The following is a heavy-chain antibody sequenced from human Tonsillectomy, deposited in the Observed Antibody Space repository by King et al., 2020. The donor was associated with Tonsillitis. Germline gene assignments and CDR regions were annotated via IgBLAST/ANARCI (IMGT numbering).Heavy chain of an antibody. CDR2: ISSSGTYT. Sequence: VQLVESGGGLVKPGGSLRLSCAASGFTFSDYYMSWIRQAPGKGLEGVSYISSSGTYTNYGDSVKGRVTISRDNAKNSLFLQMNSLRAEDTAVYLCTRVVRDCGSTNCYYWFDPWGQGTLVTVSS. J-gene: IGHJ5*02. CDR1: GFTFSDYY. V-gene: IGHV3-11*06. CDR3: TRVVRDCGSTNCYYWFDP. D-gene: IGHD2-2*01.